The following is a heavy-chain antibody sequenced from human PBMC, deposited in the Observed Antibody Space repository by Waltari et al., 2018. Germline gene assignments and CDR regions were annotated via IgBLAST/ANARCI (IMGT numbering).Heavy chain of an antibody. CDR3: ARGGAAAGNFNY. CDR1: GGSVCCGGYY. Sequence: QVQLQESGPGLAKPSQTLSLTCTVSGGSVCCGGYYWSWIRQPPGKGLEWIGYIYYNGSTYYNPSLKSRVTILEGTSKNQFSLKLTSVTAADTAVYYCARGGAAAGNFNYWGQGTLVTVSS. CDR2: IYYNGST. D-gene: IGHD6-13*01. J-gene: IGHJ4*02. V-gene: IGHV4-31*03.